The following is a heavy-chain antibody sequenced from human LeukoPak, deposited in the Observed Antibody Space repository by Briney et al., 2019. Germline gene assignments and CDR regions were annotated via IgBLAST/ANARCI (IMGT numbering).Heavy chain of an antibody. V-gene: IGHV3-48*03. CDR2: IGTGGRTI. Sequence: GGSLSRSCAASGFIFSGYEMNWVRQAPGKGLEWVSCIGTGGRTIYYADSVKGRFTISRDNARNSLYLQMNSLRAEDTAVYYCARDGRGYSFDYWGQGTLVTVSS. CDR3: ARDGRGYSFDY. D-gene: IGHD5-18*01. J-gene: IGHJ4*02. CDR1: GFIFSGYE.